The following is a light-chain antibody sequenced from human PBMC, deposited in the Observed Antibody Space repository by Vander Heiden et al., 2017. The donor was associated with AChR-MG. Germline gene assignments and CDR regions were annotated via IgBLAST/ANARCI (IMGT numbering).Light chain of an antibody. CDR2: RAS. V-gene: IGKV3-15*01. Sequence: VLTQSPLSLSVSPGESATLSCKAGHSVTSSLAWYHQRPGQPPRLVIYRASTPATGVSDRFSGGGSATDFTISISRVQSEDSGIYFCQQYNNCSTFGQGTKLEIK. CDR1: HSVTSS. J-gene: IGKJ1*01. CDR3: QQYNNCST.